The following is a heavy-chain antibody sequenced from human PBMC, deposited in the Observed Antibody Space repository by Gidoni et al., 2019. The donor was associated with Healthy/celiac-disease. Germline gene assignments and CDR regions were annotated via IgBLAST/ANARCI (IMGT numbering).Heavy chain of an antibody. CDR1: GFTFSSYG. J-gene: IGHJ4*02. Sequence: QVQLVESGGGVVQPGRSLRLPCAASGFTFSSYGMHWVRQAPGKGLEWVAVISYDGSNKYYADSVKGRFTISRDNSKNTLYLQMNSLRAEDTAVYYCAKDGNYYDSSGYYAYWGQGTLVTVSS. CDR3: AKDGNYYDSSGYYAY. D-gene: IGHD3-22*01. V-gene: IGHV3-30*18. CDR2: ISYDGSNK.